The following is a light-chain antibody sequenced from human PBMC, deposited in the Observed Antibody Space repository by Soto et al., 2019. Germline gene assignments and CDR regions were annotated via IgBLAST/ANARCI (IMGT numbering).Light chain of an antibody. CDR3: AAWDGSLSGWV. J-gene: IGLJ3*02. CDR2: RNN. Sequence: QSVLTQPPSASGTPGQRVTISCSGSSSNIETNYAYWYQQLPGTAPKVLIYRNNQRPSRVPDRFSASKSGTSASLAISGLRSEDEADYYCAAWDGSLSGWVFGGGTKLTVL. CDR1: SSNIETNY. V-gene: IGLV1-47*01.